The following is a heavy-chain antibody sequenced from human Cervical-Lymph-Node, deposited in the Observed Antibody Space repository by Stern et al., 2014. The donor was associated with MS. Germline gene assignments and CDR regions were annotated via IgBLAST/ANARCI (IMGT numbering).Heavy chain of an antibody. V-gene: IGHV1-3*04. CDR3: ARNWATDY. J-gene: IGHJ4*02. CDR2: INTGNGNT. Sequence: VQLVQSGAEVKKPGASVKVSCKASGFTFTNYAMHWVRQAPGQRLEWMGWINTGNGNTKYSQKFQGRVTITRDTSASTAYMELSSLTSEYTAVYYCARNWATDYWGQGTLVTVSS. CDR1: GFTFTNYA. D-gene: IGHD7-27*01.